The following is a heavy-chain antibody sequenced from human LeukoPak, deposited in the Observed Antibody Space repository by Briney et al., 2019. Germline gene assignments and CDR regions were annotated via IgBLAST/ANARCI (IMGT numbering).Heavy chain of an antibody. Sequence: GGSLRLSCVTSGFTFSSYWMSWVRQAPGKGLEWVALIKQDGSEKYYVDSVKGRFTMSRDNAESSLYLQMNSLRVEDTAMYYCARYGQLGDWGRGTLVTVSS. J-gene: IGHJ4*02. D-gene: IGHD6-6*01. V-gene: IGHV3-7*03. CDR1: GFTFSSYW. CDR3: ARYGQLGD. CDR2: IKQDGSEK.